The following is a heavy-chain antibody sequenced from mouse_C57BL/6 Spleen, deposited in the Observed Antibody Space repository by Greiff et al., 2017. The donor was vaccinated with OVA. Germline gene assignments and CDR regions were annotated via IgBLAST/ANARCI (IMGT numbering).Heavy chain of an antibody. D-gene: IGHD1-1*01. Sequence: QVQLQQPGAELVMPGASVKLSCKASGYTFTSYWMHWVKQRPGQGLEWIGEIDPSDSYTNYNQKFKGKSTLTVDKSSSTAYMQLSSLTSEDSAVYYCARSLRGFSWFAHWGQGTLVTVSA. CDR1: GYTFTSYW. J-gene: IGHJ3*01. CDR3: ARSLRGFSWFAH. V-gene: IGHV1-69*01. CDR2: IDPSDSYT.